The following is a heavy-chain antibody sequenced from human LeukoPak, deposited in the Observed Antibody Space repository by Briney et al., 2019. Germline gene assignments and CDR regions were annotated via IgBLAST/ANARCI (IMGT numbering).Heavy chain of an antibody. CDR3: ARGTIFGVDGMDVSGV. V-gene: IGHV1-58*01. Sequence: ASVKVSCKASGFTFTSSAVQWVRQARGQRLEWIGWIVVGSGNTNYAQKFQERVTITRDMSTSTAYMELSSLRSEDTAVYYCARGTIFGVDGMDVSGVWGQGTTVTVSS. CDR2: IVVGSGNT. CDR1: GFTFTSSA. D-gene: IGHD3-3*01. J-gene: IGHJ6*02.